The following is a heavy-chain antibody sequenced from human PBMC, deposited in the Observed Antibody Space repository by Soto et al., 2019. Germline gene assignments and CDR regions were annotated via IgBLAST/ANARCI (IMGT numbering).Heavy chain of an antibody. J-gene: IGHJ5*02. CDR3: AAEDVGATP. D-gene: IGHD1-26*01. Sequence: SGKGSCKGSGFTLTSSAVQVVRQARGQRLEWIGWIVVGSGNTNYAQKFQERVTITRDMSTSTAYMELSSLRSEDTAVYYCAAEDVGATPWGQGTLVTVSS. V-gene: IGHV1-58*01. CDR2: IVVGSGNT. CDR1: GFTLTSSA.